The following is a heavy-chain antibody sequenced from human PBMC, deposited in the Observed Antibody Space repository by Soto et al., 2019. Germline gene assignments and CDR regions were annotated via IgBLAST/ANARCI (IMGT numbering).Heavy chain of an antibody. CDR1: GGTFSIDT. CDR2: SA. D-gene: IGHD2-15*01. V-gene: IGHV1-69*01. Sequence: QVQLVQSGAEVKKPGSSVKVSCEASGGTFSIDTISWVRQAPGQGLEWMGGSANSAQKFQDRLTVTADESTSTVYLQLSSLTSEDTAVYYCAREGPPDIAWCDPWGQGTLVRVSS. CDR3: AREGPPDIAWCDP. J-gene: IGHJ5*02.